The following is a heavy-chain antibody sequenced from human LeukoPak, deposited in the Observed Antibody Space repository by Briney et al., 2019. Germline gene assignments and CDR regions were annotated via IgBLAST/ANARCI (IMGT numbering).Heavy chain of an antibody. CDR1: GFTFSSYW. J-gene: IGHJ4*02. CDR2: IKQDGSEK. D-gene: IGHD3-3*01. V-gene: IGHV3-7*01. Sequence: PGGSLRLSCAASGFTFSSYWMSWVRQAPGKGLEWVANIKQDGSEKYYVDSVKGRFTISRDNAKNTLYLQMNSLRAEDTAVYYCARDPPYDFWSGGKDYWGQGTLVTVSS. CDR3: ARDPPYDFWSGGKDY.